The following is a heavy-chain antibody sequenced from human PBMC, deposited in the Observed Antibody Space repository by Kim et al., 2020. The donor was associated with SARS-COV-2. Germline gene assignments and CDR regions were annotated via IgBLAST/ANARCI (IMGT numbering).Heavy chain of an antibody. Sequence: GGSLRLSCAASGFTFSSYGMHWVRQAPGKGLEWVAVISYDGSNKYYADSVKGRFTISRDNSKNTLYLQMNSLRAEDTAVYYCARGGPGSGYFFDYWGQGTLVTVSS. CDR1: GFTFSSYG. CDR3: ARGGPGSGYFFDY. J-gene: IGHJ4*02. V-gene: IGHV3-33*05. CDR2: ISYDGSNK. D-gene: IGHD3-22*01.